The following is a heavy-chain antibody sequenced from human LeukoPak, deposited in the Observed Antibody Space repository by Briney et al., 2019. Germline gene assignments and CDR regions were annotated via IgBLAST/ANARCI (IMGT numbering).Heavy chain of an antibody. Sequence: GGSLRLSCAASGFTFTNYGMHWVRQATGKGLEWVTLISYDGSNKYYVDSVKGRFTISRDNSKNTLYLQMNSLRAEDTAVYYCAKPLGGFGTHDAFDIWGQGTMVTVSS. CDR2: ISYDGSNK. V-gene: IGHV3-30*18. CDR3: AKPLGGFGTHDAFDI. D-gene: IGHD3-10*01. J-gene: IGHJ3*02. CDR1: GFTFTNYG.